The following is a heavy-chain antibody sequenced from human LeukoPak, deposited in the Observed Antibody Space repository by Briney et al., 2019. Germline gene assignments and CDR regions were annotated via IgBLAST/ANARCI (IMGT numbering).Heavy chain of an antibody. CDR3: ARVEKEDYDFWSRSYFSRDYYYYYMDV. J-gene: IGHJ6*03. CDR2: IYYTGST. V-gene: IGHV4-59*01. Sequence: SETLSLTCTVSGGSISSFHWSWIRQSPGKGLEWIGYIYYTGSTNYNPSLKSRVTISVDTSKNQFSLKLSSVTAADTAVYYCARVEKEDYDFWSRSYFSRDYYYYYMDVWGKGTTVTVSS. D-gene: IGHD3-3*01. CDR1: GGSISSFH.